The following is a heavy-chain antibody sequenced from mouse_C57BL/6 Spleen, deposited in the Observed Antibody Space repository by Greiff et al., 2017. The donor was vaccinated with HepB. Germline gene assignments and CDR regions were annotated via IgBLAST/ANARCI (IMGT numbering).Heavy chain of an antibody. V-gene: IGHV1-69*01. Sequence: VQVQQPGAELVMPGASVKLSCKASGYTFTSYWMHWVKQRPGQGLEWIGEIDPSDSYTNYNQKFKGKSTLTVDKSSSTAYMQLSSLTSEDSAVYYCARIYYYGSSRGAMDYWGQGTSVTVSS. D-gene: IGHD1-1*01. J-gene: IGHJ4*01. CDR3: ARIYYYGSSRGAMDY. CDR1: GYTFTSYW. CDR2: IDPSDSYT.